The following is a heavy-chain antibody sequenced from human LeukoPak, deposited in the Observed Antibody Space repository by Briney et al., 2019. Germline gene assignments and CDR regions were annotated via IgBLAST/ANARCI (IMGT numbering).Heavy chain of an antibody. CDR3: VKADCRGGSCYFLS. J-gene: IGHJ4*02. CDR1: GFTFSSYA. D-gene: IGHD2-15*01. V-gene: IGHV3-64D*09. Sequence: GGSLRLSCSASGFTFSSYAMHWGRQAPGKGLEYVSGISSNGGSTDYADSVMGRFTISRDSSKKKLYLQMSSLRAEDTAVYYCVKADCRGGSCYFLSWGQGTLVTVSS. CDR2: ISSNGGST.